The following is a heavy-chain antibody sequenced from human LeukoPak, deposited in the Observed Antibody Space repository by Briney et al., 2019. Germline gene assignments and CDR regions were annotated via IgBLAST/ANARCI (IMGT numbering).Heavy chain of an antibody. D-gene: IGHD3-10*01. CDR1: GGSFSSYY. CDR2: IYYSGST. Sequence: SETLSLSCTVSGGSFSSYYWSWVRQPPGKGLEWVGYIYYSGSTNYNPSLKSRVTISVDTSKNQFSLKLSSVTAADTAVYYCARGITMVPYYFDHWGQGTLVSVSS. V-gene: IGHV4-59*01. J-gene: IGHJ4*02. CDR3: ARGITMVPYYFDH.